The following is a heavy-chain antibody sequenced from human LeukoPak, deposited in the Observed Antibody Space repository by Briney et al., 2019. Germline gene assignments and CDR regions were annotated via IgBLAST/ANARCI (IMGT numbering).Heavy chain of an antibody. V-gene: IGHV3-21*01. CDR3: ARAKGYYDFWSGYSGTGAFDI. CDR1: GFTFSSYS. Sequence: GGSLRLSCAASGFTFSSYSMNWVRQAPGKGLEWVASISSSRSYIYYADSVKGRFTISRDNAKNSLYLQMNSLRAEDTAVYYCARAKGYYDFWSGYSGTGAFDIWGQGTMVTVSS. J-gene: IGHJ3*02. D-gene: IGHD3-3*01. CDR2: ISSSRSYI.